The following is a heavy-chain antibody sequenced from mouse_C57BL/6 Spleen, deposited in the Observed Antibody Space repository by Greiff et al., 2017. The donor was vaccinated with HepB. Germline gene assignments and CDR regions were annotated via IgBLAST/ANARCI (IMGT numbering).Heavy chain of an antibody. CDR1: GFTFSDYG. V-gene: IGHV5-17*01. CDR2: ISSGSSTI. Sequence: VQLKESGGGLVKPGVSLKLSCAASGFTFSDYGTHWVRQAPETGLERVAYISSGSSTIDYADTVKGRLTISRDNAKNTLFLQMTSLRSEDTSMYYCARGHDGYNAMGYWGQRSSVTVSS. J-gene: IGHJ4*01. CDR3: ARGHDGYNAMGY. D-gene: IGHD2-3*01.